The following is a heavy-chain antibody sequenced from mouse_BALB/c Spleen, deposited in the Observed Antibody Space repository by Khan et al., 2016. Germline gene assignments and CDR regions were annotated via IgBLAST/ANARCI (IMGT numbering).Heavy chain of an antibody. CDR3: GRAALSYGRSYWYIDV. J-gene: IGHJ1*01. V-gene: IGHV1-55*01. CDR2: IYPGSGST. D-gene: IGHD1-1*01. CDR1: GYNFTSYW. Sequence: LLPPGAELVKPGTSVKLSCKASGYNFTSYWINWVKLRPGQGLEWIGDIYPGSGSTNYNEKFKSQATLTVDTSYSKAYMQLSSLASEDSALYYWGRAALSYGRSYWYIDVWGAGTTVTVSS.